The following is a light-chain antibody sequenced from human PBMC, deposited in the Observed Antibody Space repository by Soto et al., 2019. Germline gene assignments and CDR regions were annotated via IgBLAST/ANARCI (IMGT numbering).Light chain of an antibody. J-gene: IGLJ3*02. V-gene: IGLV2-14*03. CDR1: SSDVGGYNY. Sequence: QSVLTQPASVSGSPGQSITISCTGTSSDVGGYNYASWYQQHPDKAPKLIIYDVSNRPSGVSNRFSGSKSGNTASLTISGLQAEDEADYYCPSYSSSTTRVVFGTGTKLTVL. CDR2: DVS. CDR3: PSYSSSTTRVV.